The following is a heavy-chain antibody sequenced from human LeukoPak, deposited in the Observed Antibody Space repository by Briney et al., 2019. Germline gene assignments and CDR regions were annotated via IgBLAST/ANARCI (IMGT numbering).Heavy chain of an antibody. D-gene: IGHD2/OR15-2a*01. CDR3: AGVFTIVIVLFATARFDP. Sequence: PSETLPLTYARCIQPYLGCLRRWIDQPPGKGLEWIGDINHSGSTNYNPSLKSRVTISVDTSKNQFSLKLSSVTAADTAVYHCAGVFTIVIVLFATARFDPWGQGTLVTVSS. J-gene: IGHJ5*02. CDR2: INHSGST. CDR1: PYLGCLR. V-gene: IGHV4-34*01.